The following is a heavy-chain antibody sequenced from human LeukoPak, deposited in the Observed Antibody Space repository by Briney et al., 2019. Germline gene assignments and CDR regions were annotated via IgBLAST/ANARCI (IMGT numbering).Heavy chain of an antibody. J-gene: IGHJ4*02. Sequence: SETLSLTCTVSGASISNYYWSWFRQPPGKGLEWLAYIYYTGTTNYNPSVKSRLTISVDTSKNQLSLTLNSVTAADTAVYYCARHYSSGTYPLDSWGQGILVTVSS. V-gene: IGHV4-59*01. D-gene: IGHD3-10*01. CDR2: IYYTGTT. CDR3: ARHYSSGTYPLDS. CDR1: GASISNYY.